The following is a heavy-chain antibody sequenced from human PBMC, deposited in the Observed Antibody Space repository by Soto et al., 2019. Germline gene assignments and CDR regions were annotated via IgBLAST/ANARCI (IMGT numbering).Heavy chain of an antibody. J-gene: IGHJ3*01. CDR2: IYPSGST. D-gene: IGHD3-9*01. Sequence: SETLSLTCAVFSGSLSDHYWTWVRQSPGKGLEWIGRIYPSGSTDYSPSLKSRATLSVDTSQNQISLKLTSATAADTAVYFCARARGQRYRNAFLVWGQGTMVTVSS. CDR1: SGSLSDHY. V-gene: IGHV4-34*01. CDR3: ARARGQRYRNAFLV.